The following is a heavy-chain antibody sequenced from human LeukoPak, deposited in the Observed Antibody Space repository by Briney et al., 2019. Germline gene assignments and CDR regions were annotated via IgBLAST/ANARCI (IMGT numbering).Heavy chain of an antibody. CDR3: ATGLWFGKYLDV. CDR2: IIPIFGTA. CDR1: GGTFSSYA. V-gene: IGHV1-69*13. Sequence: SVKVSCKASGGTFSSYAISWVRQAPGQGLEWMGGIIPIFGTANYAQKFQGRVTITADESTSTAYMELSSLRSEDTAVYYCATGLWFGKYLDVWGKGTTVTISS. J-gene: IGHJ6*04. D-gene: IGHD3-10*01.